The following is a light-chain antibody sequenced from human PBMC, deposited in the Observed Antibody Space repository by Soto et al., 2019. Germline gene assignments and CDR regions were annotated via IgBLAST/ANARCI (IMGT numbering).Light chain of an antibody. J-gene: IGLJ1*01. CDR2: EVT. CDR1: SSDVGTYDD. V-gene: IGLV2-14*01. Sequence: QSVLTQPASVSASPGQSITISCTGTSSDVGTYDDVSWYRQHPGKAPRLLIYEVTNRPSGVSNRFSGSKSGDTASLTISGLQAEDEGDYYCSSYTTGSTYVFGTGTKVTV. CDR3: SSYTTGSTYV.